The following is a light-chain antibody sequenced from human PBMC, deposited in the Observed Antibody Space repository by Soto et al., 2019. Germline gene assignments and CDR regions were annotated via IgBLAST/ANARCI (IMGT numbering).Light chain of an antibody. Sequence: QSALTQPPSASGSPGQSVTISCTGTSSDVGGYNYVSWYQQHPGKAPKLMIYEVSKRPSGVPDRFSGSKSGNTASLTVSGLQAEDEADYFCGSYTGGITYWVFGGGTKLTVL. CDR3: GSYTGGITYWV. V-gene: IGLV2-8*01. CDR2: EVS. CDR1: SSDVGGYNY. J-gene: IGLJ3*02.